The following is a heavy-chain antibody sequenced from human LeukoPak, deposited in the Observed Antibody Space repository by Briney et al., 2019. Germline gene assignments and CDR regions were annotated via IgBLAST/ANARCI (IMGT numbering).Heavy chain of an antibody. CDR2: IYTTGST. V-gene: IGHV4-61*02. Sequence: PSETLSLTCTVSGGSISSGNYYWSWIRQPAGKGLEWIGRIYTTGSTTYNPSLKSRVTISVDTAKNQFSLKLSSVTAADTAMYYCAREGSRRLYMDVWGRGTTTTVSS. CDR1: GGSISSGNYY. CDR3: AREGSRRLYMDV. D-gene: IGHD2-15*01. J-gene: IGHJ6*03.